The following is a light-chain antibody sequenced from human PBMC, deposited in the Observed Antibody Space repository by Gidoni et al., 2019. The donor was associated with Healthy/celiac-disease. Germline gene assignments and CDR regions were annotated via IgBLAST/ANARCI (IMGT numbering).Light chain of an antibody. CDR2: AAS. CDR1: QSGSKY. V-gene: IGKV1-39*01. CDR3: QQSYSSPLT. J-gene: IGKJ4*01. Sequence: DIQMTQSPSSLSASIGDRVTITCRASQSGSKYLNWYQQKPGRAPKLLIYAASSLQSGVPSRFSGSGSGTDFTLTISSLQPEDFAIYYCQQSYSSPLTFGGGTKVDI.